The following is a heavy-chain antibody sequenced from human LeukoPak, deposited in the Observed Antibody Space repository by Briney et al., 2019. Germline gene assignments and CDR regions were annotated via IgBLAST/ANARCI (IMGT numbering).Heavy chain of an antibody. J-gene: IGHJ6*04. CDR2: ISWNSGSI. V-gene: IGHV3-9*01. CDR1: GFTFDDYA. Sequence: GGSLRLSCAASGFTFDDYAMHWVRQAPGKGLEWVSGISWNSGSIGYADSVKGRFTISRDNAKNSLYLQMNSLRAEDTAVYYCAKDALLEWLSPTDVWGKGTTVTVSS. CDR3: AKDALLEWLSPTDV. D-gene: IGHD3-3*01.